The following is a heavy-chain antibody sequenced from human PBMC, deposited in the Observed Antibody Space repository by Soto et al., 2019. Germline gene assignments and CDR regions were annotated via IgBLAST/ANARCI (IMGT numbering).Heavy chain of an antibody. CDR3: AKEEGYDILTGYSYYYYGMDV. J-gene: IGHJ6*02. CDR1: GFTFSSYA. CDR2: ISYDGSNK. D-gene: IGHD3-9*01. Sequence: QVQLVESGGGVVQPGRSLRLSCAASGFTFSSYAMHWVRQAPGKGLEWVAVISYDGSNKYYADSVKGRFTISRDNSKNTLYLQMNSLRAEDTAVYYCAKEEGYDILTGYSYYYYGMDVWGQGTTVTVSS. V-gene: IGHV3-30*04.